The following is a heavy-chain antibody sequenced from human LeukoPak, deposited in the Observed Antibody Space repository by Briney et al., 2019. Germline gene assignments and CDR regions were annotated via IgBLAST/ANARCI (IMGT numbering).Heavy chain of an antibody. CDR1: GYSISSGYY. CDR3: ASSIAARHSYYYYMDV. V-gene: IGHV4-38-2*01. Sequence: SETLSLTCAVSGYSISSGYYCGWIRQPPGKGLEWIGSIYHSGSTYYNPSLKSRVTISVVTSKNQFSLKLSSVTAADTAVYYCASSIAARHSYYYYMDVWGKGTTVTVSS. D-gene: IGHD6-6*01. CDR2: IYHSGST. J-gene: IGHJ6*03.